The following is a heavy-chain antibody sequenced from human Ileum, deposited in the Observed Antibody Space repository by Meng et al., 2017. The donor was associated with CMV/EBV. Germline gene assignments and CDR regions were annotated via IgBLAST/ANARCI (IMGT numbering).Heavy chain of an antibody. J-gene: IGHJ5*02. D-gene: IGHD3-9*01. Sequence: GGSLRLSCAGSGFTFSSYAMSWVRQAPGKGLEWVSYISSSGSTIYYADSVKGRFTISRDNAKNSLYLQMNSLRAEDTAVYYCAREGAPYDILTGYYFVVGWFDPWGQGTLVTVSS. CDR3: AREGAPYDILTGYYFVVGWFDP. CDR1: GFTFSSYA. V-gene: IGHV3-48*03. CDR2: ISSSGSTI.